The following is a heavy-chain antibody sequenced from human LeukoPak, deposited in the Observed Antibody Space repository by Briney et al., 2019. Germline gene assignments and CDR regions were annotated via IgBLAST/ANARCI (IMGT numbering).Heavy chain of an antibody. D-gene: IGHD1-26*01. CDR1: GFTVSNNY. J-gene: IGHJ4*02. CDR3: ARGGGGYHFDY. CDR2: IYSGGNT. V-gene: IGHV3-53*01. Sequence: GGSLRLSCAASGFTVSNNYMSWVRQAPGKGLEWVSVIYSGGNTYYADSVKGRFTISRDNSKNTLYLHVNSLRAEDTAVYYCARGGGGYHFDYWGQGTLVTVSS.